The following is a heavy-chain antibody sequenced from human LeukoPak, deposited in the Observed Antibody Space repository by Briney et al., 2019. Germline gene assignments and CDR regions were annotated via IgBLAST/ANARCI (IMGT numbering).Heavy chain of an antibody. CDR1: GFTFSSYS. J-gene: IGHJ4*02. D-gene: IGHD1-26*01. V-gene: IGHV3-48*02. CDR2: ISSSSTI. CDR3: ARAIDGSSYFDY. Sequence: GGSLRLSCAASGFTFSSYSMNWVRQAPGKGLEWVSYISSSSTIYYADSVKGRFTISRDNAKNSLHLQMNSLRDDDTAVYYCARAIDGSSYFDYWGQGTLVTVSS.